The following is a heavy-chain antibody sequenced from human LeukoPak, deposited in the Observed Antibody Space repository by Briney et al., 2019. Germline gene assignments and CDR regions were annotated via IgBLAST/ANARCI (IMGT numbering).Heavy chain of an antibody. J-gene: IGHJ4*02. V-gene: IGHV3-21*01. CDR2: ISSSSSYI. CDR1: GFTFSSYS. CDR3: ARVLGYFDSRFDY. Sequence: PGGSLRLSYAASGFTFSSYSMNWVRQAPGKGLEWVSSISSSSSYIYYADSVKGRFTISRDNAKNSLYLQMNSLRAEDTAVYYCARVLGYFDSRFDYWGQGTLVTVSS. D-gene: IGHD3-9*01.